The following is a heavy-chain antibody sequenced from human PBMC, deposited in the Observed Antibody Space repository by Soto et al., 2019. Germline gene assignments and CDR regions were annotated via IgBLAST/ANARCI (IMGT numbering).Heavy chain of an antibody. V-gene: IGHV1-18*01. CDR3: ARHRTGYAVEPGYYYGMDV. CDR2: ISAYNGNT. D-gene: IGHD2-2*01. CDR1: GYTFTSYG. J-gene: IGHJ6*02. Sequence: QVQLVQSGAEVKKPGASVKVSCKASGYTFTSYGISWVRQAPGQGLEWMGWISAYNGNTNYAQKLQGRVTMTTDTSTSTAYMELRSMRSDDTAVYYCARHRTGYAVEPGYYYGMDVWGQGTTVTVSS.